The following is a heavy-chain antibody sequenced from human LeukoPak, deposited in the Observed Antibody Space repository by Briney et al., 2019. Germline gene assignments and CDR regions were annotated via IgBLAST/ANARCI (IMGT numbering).Heavy chain of an antibody. CDR2: YSGGST. J-gene: IGHJ6*03. CDR1: GFTVSSNY. Sequence: GGSLRLSCAASGFTVSSNYMNWVRQAPGKGLEWVSVYSGGSTYYADSVKGRFTISRDNSKNTLYLQINSLRAEDTAVYYCARGRRYCSGGSCYSKANYYYYMDVWGKGTTVTISS. CDR3: ARGRRYCSGGSCYSKANYYYYMDV. V-gene: IGHV3-53*01. D-gene: IGHD2-15*01.